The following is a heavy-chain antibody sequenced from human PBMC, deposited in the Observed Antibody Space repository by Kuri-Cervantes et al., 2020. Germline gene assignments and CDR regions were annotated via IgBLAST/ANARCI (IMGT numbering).Heavy chain of an antibody. D-gene: IGHD3-3*01. CDR3: ARDSYYDFWSGYYYYYMDV. CDR2: ISAYNGNT. Sequence: ASVKVSCKASGYTFTSYGISWVRQAPGQGLEWVGWISAYNGNTNYAQKLQGRVTMTTDTSTSTAYMELSRLRSDDTAVYYCARDSYYDFWSGYYYYYMDVWGKGTTVTVSS. V-gene: IGHV1-18*01. CDR1: GYTFTSYG. J-gene: IGHJ6*03.